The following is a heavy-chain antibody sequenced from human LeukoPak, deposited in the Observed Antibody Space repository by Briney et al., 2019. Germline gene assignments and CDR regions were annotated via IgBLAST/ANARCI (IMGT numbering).Heavy chain of an antibody. D-gene: IGHD6-6*01. V-gene: IGHV3-30*02. CDR1: GFTFSTYG. J-gene: IGHJ4*02. CDR3: AKGWGPYSSSSPFDY. CDR2: IRYDGSNK. Sequence: HPGGSLRLSCAASGFTFSTYGMHWVRQAPGKGLEWVAFIRYDGSNKYYADSVKGRFTISRDNSKNTLYLQMNSLRAEDTAVYYCAKGWGPYSSSSPFDYWGQGTLVTVSS.